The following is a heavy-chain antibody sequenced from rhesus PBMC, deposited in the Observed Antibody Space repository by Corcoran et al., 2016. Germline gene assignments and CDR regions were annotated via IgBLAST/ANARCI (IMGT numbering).Heavy chain of an antibody. CDR3: ARAWAAARFDY. CDR2: TSGSGGST. Sequence: QLQLQESGPGLVKPSETLSLPCAVSGGSISSHYWSWIRQPPGKGLAWFGRTSGSGGSTDYNPSRKSRVTSSTDTAKNQFSLKLSSGTAADTALYYCARAWAAARFDYWGQGVLVTVSS. J-gene: IGHJ4*01. D-gene: IGHD6-31*01. CDR1: GGSISSHY. V-gene: IGHV4-173*01.